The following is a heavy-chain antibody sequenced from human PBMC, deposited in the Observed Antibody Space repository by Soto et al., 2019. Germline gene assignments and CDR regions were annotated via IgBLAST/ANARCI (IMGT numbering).Heavy chain of an antibody. CDR1: GYTFTSYY. Sequence: GASVKVSCKASGYTFTSYYMHWVRQAPAQGLEWMGIINPSGGSTSYAQKFQGRVTMTRDTSTSTVYMELSGLRSEDTAVYYCARDLLLGTSSSDYYYGMDVWGQGTTVTVSS. D-gene: IGHD6-13*01. J-gene: IGHJ6*02. CDR3: ARDLLLGTSSSDYYYGMDV. V-gene: IGHV1-46*01. CDR2: INPSGGST.